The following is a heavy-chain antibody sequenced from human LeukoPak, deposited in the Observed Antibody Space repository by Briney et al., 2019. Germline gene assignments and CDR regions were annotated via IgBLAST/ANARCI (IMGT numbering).Heavy chain of an antibody. J-gene: IGHJ4*02. CDR2: INPNSGGT. CDR1: GGTFSSYA. V-gene: IGHV1-2*02. CDR3: GVGSGSYSVDY. Sequence: GSSVKVSCKASGGTFSSYAISWVRQAPGQGLEWMGWINPNSGGTNYAQKFQGRVTMTRDTSISTAYMKLSRLRSDDTAVYYCGVGSGSYSVDYWGQGTLVTVSS. D-gene: IGHD1-26*01.